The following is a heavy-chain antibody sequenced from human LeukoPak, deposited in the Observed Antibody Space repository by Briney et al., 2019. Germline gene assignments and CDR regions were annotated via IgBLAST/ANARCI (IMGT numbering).Heavy chain of an antibody. V-gene: IGHV3-11*01. CDR1: GFTFSDYY. CDR2: ISGSGMTF. CDR3: AKRGVVIRVILVGFHKEAYYFDS. Sequence: PGASLRLSCAASGFTFSDYYMSWIRQAPGKGLEWVSHISGSGMTFYHADSVKGRFTISRDNAKNSLYLQMNSLRAEDTAVYYCAKRGVVIRVILVGFHKEAYYFDSWGQGALVTVSS. J-gene: IGHJ4*02. D-gene: IGHD3-22*01.